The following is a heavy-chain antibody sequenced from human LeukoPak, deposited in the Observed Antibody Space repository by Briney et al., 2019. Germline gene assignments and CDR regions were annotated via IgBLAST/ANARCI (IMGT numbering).Heavy chain of an antibody. CDR3: ARDPYYYDSSGYYPGAFDI. D-gene: IGHD3-22*01. CDR1: GYTFTSYG. V-gene: IGHV1-18*01. Sequence: ASVKVSCKSSGYTFTSYGISWVRQAPGQGLEWMGWISAYNGNTNYAQKLQGRVTMTTDTSTNTAYMELRSLRSDDTAVYYCARDPYYYDSSGYYPGAFDIWGQGTMVTVSS. J-gene: IGHJ3*02. CDR2: ISAYNGNT.